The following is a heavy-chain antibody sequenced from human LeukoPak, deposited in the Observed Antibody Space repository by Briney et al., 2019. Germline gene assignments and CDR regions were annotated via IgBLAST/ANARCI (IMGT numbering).Heavy chain of an antibody. CDR3: ARAAGHSSAYYSDY. J-gene: IGHJ4*02. Sequence: ASVKVSCKASGYTFANYYIHWVRQAPGQGLEWMGLINPSGGSTSYAQKFQGRVTTTRDTSPSTVYMQLSSLRSEDTAVYYCARAAGHSSAYYSDYWGQGTQVSVSS. CDR2: INPSGGST. CDR1: GYTFANYY. V-gene: IGHV1-46*01. D-gene: IGHD3-22*01.